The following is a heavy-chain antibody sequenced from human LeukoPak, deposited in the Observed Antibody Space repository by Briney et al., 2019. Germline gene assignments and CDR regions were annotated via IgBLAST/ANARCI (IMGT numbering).Heavy chain of an antibody. CDR1: GGSISSGDYY. V-gene: IGHV4-30-4*01. Sequence: SETLSLTCTVSGGSISSGDYYWSWIRQLPGKGLEWIGYIYYSGSTYYNPSLKSRVTISVDTSKNQFSLKLSSVTAADTAVYYCARGDPWRLPNDIWGQGTMVTVSS. CDR3: ARGDPWRLPNDI. CDR2: IYYSGST. D-gene: IGHD5-24*01. J-gene: IGHJ3*02.